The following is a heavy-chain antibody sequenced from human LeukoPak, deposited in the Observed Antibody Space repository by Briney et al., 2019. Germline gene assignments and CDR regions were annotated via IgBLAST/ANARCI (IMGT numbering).Heavy chain of an antibody. V-gene: IGHV3-7*01. CDR2: IKQDGSEK. Sequence: GSLRLSCAASGFIFSNYWMSWGRQAPGKGLEWVANIKQDGSEKYYVDSVKGRFTISRDNAKNSLYLQVNSLRAEDTAVYYCVRQPHYYDSSWLDYWGQGTLVTVSS. D-gene: IGHD3-22*01. CDR3: VRQPHYYDSSWLDY. J-gene: IGHJ4*02. CDR1: GFIFSNYW.